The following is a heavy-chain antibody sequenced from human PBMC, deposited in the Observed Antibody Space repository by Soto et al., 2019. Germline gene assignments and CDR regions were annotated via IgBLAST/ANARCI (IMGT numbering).Heavy chain of an antibody. Sequence: EVQLVESGGGLVQPGGSLRLSCATSGFTFSSYEMNWVRQAPGKGLEWVAYMSDSGGTINYADSVKGRFTISRDNARNSLFLQMSSLRAEDTALYYCARVKRLGGIQWDYWGQGTLVTVSS. CDR1: GFTFSSYE. J-gene: IGHJ4*02. V-gene: IGHV3-48*03. CDR2: MSDSGGTI. D-gene: IGHD3-16*01. CDR3: ARVKRLGGIQWDY.